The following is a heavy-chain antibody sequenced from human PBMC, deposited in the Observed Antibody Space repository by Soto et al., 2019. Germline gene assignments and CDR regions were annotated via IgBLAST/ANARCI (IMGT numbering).Heavy chain of an antibody. Sequence: ASVKVSCKASGYTFTSYDINWVRQATGQGLEWMGWMNPNSGNTGYAQKFQGRVTMTTDTSTSTAYMELRSLRSDDTAVYYCARGVENSSGWYSDAFDIWGQGTMVTVSS. CDR2: MNPNSGNT. CDR1: GYTFTSYD. CDR3: ARGVENSSGWYSDAFDI. V-gene: IGHV1-8*01. D-gene: IGHD6-19*01. J-gene: IGHJ3*02.